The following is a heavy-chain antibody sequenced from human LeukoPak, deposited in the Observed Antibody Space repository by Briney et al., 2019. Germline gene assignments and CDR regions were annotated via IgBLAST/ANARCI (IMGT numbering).Heavy chain of an antibody. CDR2: IYYSGST. CDR3: ASVLGFNWFDP. J-gene: IGHJ5*02. V-gene: IGHV4-59*01. D-gene: IGHD3-3*01. Sequence: SETLSLTCTVSGGSISSYYWSWIRQPPGKGLEWIGYIYYSGSTNYNPSLKSRVTISVDTSKNQFSLKLSSVTAADTAVYYCASVLGFNWFDPWGQGTLVTVSS. CDR1: GGSISSYY.